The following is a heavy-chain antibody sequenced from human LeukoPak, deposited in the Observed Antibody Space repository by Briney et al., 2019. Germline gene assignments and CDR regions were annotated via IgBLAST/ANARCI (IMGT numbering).Heavy chain of an antibody. V-gene: IGHV3-21*06. CDR3: ARDLQTGLAFDA. CDR1: GFGFSSGT. D-gene: IGHD7-27*01. Sequence: GGSLRLSCAASGFGFSSGTMDWVRQAPGKALEWVSSLSGSGRLVWYAASVKGRFTISRDNAANSLFLQMNSLRVEDTAVYYCARDLQTGLAFDAWGQGTVVAVSS. CDR2: LSGSGRLV. J-gene: IGHJ3*01.